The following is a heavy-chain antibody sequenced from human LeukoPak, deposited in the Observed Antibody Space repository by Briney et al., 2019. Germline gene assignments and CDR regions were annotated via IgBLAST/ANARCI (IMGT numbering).Heavy chain of an antibody. CDR3: ARDRWFDP. CDR2: IYYSGST. V-gene: IGHV4-31*03. CDR1: GDSINAYY. Sequence: SETLSLTCTVSGDSINAYYWSWIRQHPGKGLEWIGYIYYSGSTYYNPSLKSRVTISLDTSKNQFSLKLTSVTAADTAVYYCARDRWFDPWGQGTLVTVSS. J-gene: IGHJ5*02.